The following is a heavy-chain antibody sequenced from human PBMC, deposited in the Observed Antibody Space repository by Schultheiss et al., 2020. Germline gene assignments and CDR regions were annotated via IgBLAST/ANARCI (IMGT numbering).Heavy chain of an antibody. Sequence: SETLSLTCAVYGGSFSGYYWSWIRQPPGKGLEWIGEINHSGSTNYNPSLKSRVTISVDTSKNQFSLKLSSVTAADTAVYYCARGERSYYDFWSGYYDYWGQGTLVTVSS. V-gene: IGHV4-34*01. CDR3: ARGERSYYDFWSGYYDY. J-gene: IGHJ4*02. CDR1: GGSFSGYY. D-gene: IGHD3-3*01. CDR2: INHSGST.